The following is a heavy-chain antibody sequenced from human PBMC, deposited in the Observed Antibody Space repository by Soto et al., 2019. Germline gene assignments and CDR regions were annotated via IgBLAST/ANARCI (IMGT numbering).Heavy chain of an antibody. J-gene: IGHJ6*02. CDR2: ISWDGGST. Sequence: GGSLRLSCAASGFTFDDYTMHWVRQAPGKGLEWVSLISWDGGSTYYADSVKGRFTISRDNSKNSLYLQMNSLRTEDTALYYCAKDSPQAPYGMDVWGQGTTVTVSS. CDR1: GFTFDDYT. V-gene: IGHV3-43*01. CDR3: AKDSPQAPYGMDV.